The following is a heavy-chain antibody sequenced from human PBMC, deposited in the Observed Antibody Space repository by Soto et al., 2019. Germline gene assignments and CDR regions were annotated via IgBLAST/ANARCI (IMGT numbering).Heavy chain of an antibody. Sequence: GASVKVSCKASGGTFTSISWVRQAPGQGLEWMGGIIPFYSSATYAQKFQGRVWMTADKSTGTAYMELRSLRSDDTAVYYCARDGRAVVAVYYYYYGMDVWGQGTTVTVSS. D-gene: IGHD3-22*01. CDR3: ARDGRAVVAVYYYYYGMDV. J-gene: IGHJ6*02. CDR1: GGTFTS. CDR2: IIPFYSSA. V-gene: IGHV1-69*06.